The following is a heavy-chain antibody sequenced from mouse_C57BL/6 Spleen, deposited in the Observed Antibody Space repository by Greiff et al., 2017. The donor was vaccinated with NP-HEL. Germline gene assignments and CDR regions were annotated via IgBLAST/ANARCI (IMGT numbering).Heavy chain of an antibody. Sequence: QVQLQQSGAELVKPGASVKLSCKASGYTFTSYWMQWVKQRPGQGLEWIGEIDPSDSYTNYNQKFKGKATLTVDTSSSTAYMQLSSLTSEDSAVYYCAWFYYAMDYWGQGTSVTVSS. V-gene: IGHV1-50*01. CDR3: AWFYYAMDY. CDR1: GYTFTSYW. J-gene: IGHJ4*01. D-gene: IGHD1-1*02. CDR2: IDPSDSYT.